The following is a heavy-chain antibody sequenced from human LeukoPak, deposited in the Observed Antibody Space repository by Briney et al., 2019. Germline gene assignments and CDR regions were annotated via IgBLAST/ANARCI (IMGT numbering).Heavy chain of an antibody. V-gene: IGHV3-23*01. D-gene: IGHD6-13*01. J-gene: IGHJ5*02. CDR3: ARGPGLPGIADP. CDR1: GFTFNAAW. Sequence: PGGSLRLSCAASGFTFNAAWMSWVRQAPGKGLEWVSAISGSGGSTYYADSVKGRFTISRDNSKNTLYLQMNSLRAEDTAVYYCARGPGLPGIADPWGQGTLVTVSS. CDR2: ISGSGGST.